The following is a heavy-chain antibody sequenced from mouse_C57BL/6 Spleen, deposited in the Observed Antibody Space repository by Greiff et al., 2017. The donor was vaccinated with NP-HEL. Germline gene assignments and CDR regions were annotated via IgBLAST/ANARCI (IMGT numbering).Heavy chain of an antibody. V-gene: IGHV1-72*01. CDR3: AKGRGIYDGYTDWCAY. Sequence: QVHVKQPGAELVKPGASVKLSCKASGYTFTSYWMHWVKQRPGRGLEWIGRIDPNSGGTKYNEKFKSKATLTVDKPSSTAYMQLSSLTSEDSAVYYCAKGRGIYDGYTDWCAYWGQGTLVTVSA. D-gene: IGHD2-3*01. J-gene: IGHJ3*01. CDR2: IDPNSGGT. CDR1: GYTFTSYW.